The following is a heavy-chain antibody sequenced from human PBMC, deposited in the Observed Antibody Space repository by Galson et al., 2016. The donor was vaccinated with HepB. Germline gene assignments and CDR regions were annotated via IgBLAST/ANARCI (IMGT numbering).Heavy chain of an antibody. CDR2: IKEDGIKR. CDR1: GFTFSSYW. V-gene: IGHV3-7*05. J-gene: IGHJ2*01. Sequence: SLRLSCAASGFTFSSYWMSWVRQAPGIGLEWVATIKEDGIKRSYVDSVKGRFTISRDNAHNSLYLQMNSLRAEDTAVFYCARDTGRWKIREWYSDLWGRGTLVTVTS. D-gene: IGHD1-14*01. CDR3: ARDTGRWKIREWYSDL.